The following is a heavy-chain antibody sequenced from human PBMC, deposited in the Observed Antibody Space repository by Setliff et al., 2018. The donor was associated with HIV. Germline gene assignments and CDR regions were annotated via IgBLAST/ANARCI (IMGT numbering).Heavy chain of an antibody. D-gene: IGHD1-1*01. Sequence: PSETLSLTCTVSGGSISTYYWSWIRQPPGKGLEWIGYISYSGSTNYNPSLKSRVTLSVKTSKNQFSLKLNSVTAADTAVYYCARDSNAPYFQNWGQGTLVTVSS. J-gene: IGHJ1*01. CDR2: ISYSGST. V-gene: IGHV4-59*01. CDR3: ARDSNAPYFQN. CDR1: GGSISTYY.